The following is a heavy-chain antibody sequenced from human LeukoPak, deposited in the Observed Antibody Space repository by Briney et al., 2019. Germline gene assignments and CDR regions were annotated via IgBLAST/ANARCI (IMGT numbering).Heavy chain of an antibody. CDR1: GFTFSSYG. Sequence: GGSLRLSCAASGFTFSSYGMHWVRQAPGKGLEWVAVIWYDGSNKYYADSVKGRFTISRDNSKNTLYLQMNSLRAEDTAVYYCARGGTMVRGVYFDYWGQGTLVTVSS. V-gene: IGHV3-33*01. D-gene: IGHD3-10*01. CDR3: ARGGTMVRGVYFDY. CDR2: IWYDGSNK. J-gene: IGHJ4*02.